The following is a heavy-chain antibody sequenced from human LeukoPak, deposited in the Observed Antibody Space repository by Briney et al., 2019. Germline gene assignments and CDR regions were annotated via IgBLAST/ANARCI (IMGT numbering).Heavy chain of an antibody. Sequence: KPGGSLRLSCAASGFTFSSYSVNWVRQAPGKGLEWVSSISSSSSYIYYADSVKGRFTISRDNAKNSLYLQMNSLRAEDTAVYYCARDQMYYYDSSGYHWPYWYFDLWGRGTLVTVSS. CDR1: GFTFSSYS. J-gene: IGHJ2*01. D-gene: IGHD3-22*01. CDR3: ARDQMYYYDSSGYHWPYWYFDL. CDR2: ISSSSSYI. V-gene: IGHV3-21*01.